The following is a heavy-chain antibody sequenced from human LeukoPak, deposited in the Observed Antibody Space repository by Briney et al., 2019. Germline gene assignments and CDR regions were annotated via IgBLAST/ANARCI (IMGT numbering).Heavy chain of an antibody. CDR1: GGSISSYY. J-gene: IGHJ6*03. Sequence: SETLSLTCTVSGGSISSYYWSWIRQPAGKGLEWIGRIYTSGSTNYNPSLKSRVTISVDTSKNQFSLKLSSVTAADTAVYYWARAGLHCSSTSCSPYYYYYYMDVWGKGTTVTVSS. V-gene: IGHV4-4*07. D-gene: IGHD2-2*01. CDR3: ARAGLHCSSTSCSPYYYYYYMDV. CDR2: IYTSGST.